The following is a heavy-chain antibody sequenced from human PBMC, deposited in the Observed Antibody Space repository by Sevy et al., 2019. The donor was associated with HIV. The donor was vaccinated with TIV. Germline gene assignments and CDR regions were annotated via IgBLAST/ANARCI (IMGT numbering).Heavy chain of an antibody. Sequence: GGSLRLSCAASGFTFSSYGTHWVRQAPGKGLEWVAVIWYDGSNKYYADSVKGRFTISRDNSKNTLYLQMNSLRAEDTAVYYCARGGGVVVTAMEGWFDPWGQGTLVTVSS. CDR2: IWYDGSNK. V-gene: IGHV3-33*01. D-gene: IGHD2-21*02. J-gene: IGHJ5*02. CDR3: ARGGGVVVTAMEGWFDP. CDR1: GFTFSSYG.